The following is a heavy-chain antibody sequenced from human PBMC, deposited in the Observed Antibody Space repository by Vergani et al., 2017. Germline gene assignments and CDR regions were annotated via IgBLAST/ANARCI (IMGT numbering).Heavy chain of an antibody. CDR1: GGSISSGSYY. D-gene: IGHD2-2*01. CDR2: IYTSGST. CDR3: ARDSRYQLRHYYYYYMDV. V-gene: IGHV4-61*02. J-gene: IGHJ6*03. Sequence: QVQLQESGPGLVKPSQTLSLTCTVSGGSISSGSYYWSWIRQPAGKGLEWIGRIYTSGSTNYNPSLKSRVTMSVATSKNQFSLKLSSVTAADTAVYYCARDSRYQLRHYYYYYMDVWGKGTTVTVSS.